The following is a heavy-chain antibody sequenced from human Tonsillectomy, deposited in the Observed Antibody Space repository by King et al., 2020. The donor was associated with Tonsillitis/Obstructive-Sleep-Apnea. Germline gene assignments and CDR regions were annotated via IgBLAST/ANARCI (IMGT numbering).Heavy chain of an antibody. V-gene: IGHV5-10-1*01. D-gene: IGHD3-22*01. CDR1: GYSFTSYW. CDR2: IDPSDSYT. CDR3: ARLDMTTYNWFDP. Sequence: VQLVESGAEVKKPGESLSISCNGSGYSFTSYWISWVRQMPGKGLEWMGRIDPSDSYTNYRPSFQGHVTISADKSISTAYLQWSSLKASDTAMYYCARLDMTTYNWFDPWGQGTLVTVSS. J-gene: IGHJ5*02.